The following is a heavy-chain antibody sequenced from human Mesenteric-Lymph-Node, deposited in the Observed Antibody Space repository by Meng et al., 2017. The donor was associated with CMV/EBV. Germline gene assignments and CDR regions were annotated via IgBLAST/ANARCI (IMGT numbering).Heavy chain of an antibody. CDR1: GGSISDYY. J-gene: IGHJ4*02. CDR3: AGRKAVPGTFVIH. D-gene: IGHD6-19*01. V-gene: IGHV4-59*01. Sequence: SETLSLTCTVSGGSISDYYWSWIRQSPGKGLEWIGNVYHTGSTNYSPSLKSRVTISVETSKHQFSLRLNSVTAADTAVYYCAGRKAVPGTFVIHWGQGTLVTVSS. CDR2: VYHTGST.